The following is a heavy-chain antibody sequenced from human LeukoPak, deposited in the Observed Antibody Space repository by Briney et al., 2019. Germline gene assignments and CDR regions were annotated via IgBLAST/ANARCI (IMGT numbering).Heavy chain of an antibody. CDR2: IYYSGST. J-gene: IGHJ4*02. CDR3: ASGYCSGGSCPLYFDY. D-gene: IGHD2-15*01. Sequence: SETLSLTCTVSGGSISSYYWSWIRQPPGKGLEWIGYIYYSGSTNYNPPLKSRVTISVDTSKNQFSLKLSSVTAADTAVYYCASGYCSGGSCPLYFDYWGQGTLVTVSS. V-gene: IGHV4-59*01. CDR1: GGSISSYY.